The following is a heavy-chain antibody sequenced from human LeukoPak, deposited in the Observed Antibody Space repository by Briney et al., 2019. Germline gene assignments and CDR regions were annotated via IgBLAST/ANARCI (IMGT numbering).Heavy chain of an antibody. V-gene: IGHV4-30-2*01. Sequence: PSQTLSLTCAVSGGSISSGGYSWSWIRQPPGKGLEWIGYIYHSGSTYYNPSLKSRVTISVDRSKNQFSLKLSSVTAADTAVYYCAREYYDYGDYGAYFDYWGQGTLVTVSS. J-gene: IGHJ4*02. D-gene: IGHD4-17*01. CDR2: IYHSGST. CDR1: GGSISSGGYS. CDR3: AREYYDYGDYGAYFDY.